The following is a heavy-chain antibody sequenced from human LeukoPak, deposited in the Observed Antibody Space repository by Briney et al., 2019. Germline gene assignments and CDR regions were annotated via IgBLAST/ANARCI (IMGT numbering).Heavy chain of an antibody. CDR3: AKDLRGSSCYLDC. CDR2: ISHDGRNK. Sequence: TGGSLRLSCAASGFTFSSYGMHWVRQAPGKGLEWVALISHDGRNKFYPDSVKGRFTISRDSSKNTLYLQMNSRRAEDTAVYYCAKDLRGSSCYLDCWGQRTLVTVSS. D-gene: IGHD2-2*01. V-gene: IGHV3-30*18. J-gene: IGHJ4*02. CDR1: GFTFSSYG.